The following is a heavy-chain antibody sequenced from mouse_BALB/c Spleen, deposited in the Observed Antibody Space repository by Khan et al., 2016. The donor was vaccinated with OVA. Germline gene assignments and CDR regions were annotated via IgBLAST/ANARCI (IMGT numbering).Heavy chain of an antibody. CDR3: ARKGEAGTGFAY. D-gene: IGHD4-1*01. CDR2: ILPGSGST. Sequence: LQQSGAELMKPGASVKISCKATGYTFSSYWIEWVKERPGHGLEWIGEILPGSGSTNYNEKFKGKATFTAETSSNTAYMQVSSLTSEDSAVYYCARKGEAGTGFAYWGQGTLVTVSA. J-gene: IGHJ3*01. V-gene: IGHV1-9*01. CDR1: GYTFSSYW.